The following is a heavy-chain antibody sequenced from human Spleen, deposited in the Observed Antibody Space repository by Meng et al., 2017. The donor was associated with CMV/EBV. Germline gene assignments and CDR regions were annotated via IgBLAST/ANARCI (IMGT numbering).Heavy chain of an antibody. Sequence: YSFTSYWIGWVRQMPGKGLEWMGIIYPGDSDTRYSPSFQGQVTISADKSISTAYLQWSSLKASDTAMYYCARHTYNDSSGWYGGWFDPWGQGTLVTVSS. CDR2: IYPGDSDT. V-gene: IGHV5-51*01. D-gene: IGHD6-19*01. CDR3: ARHTYNDSSGWYGGWFDP. CDR1: YSFTSYW. J-gene: IGHJ5*02.